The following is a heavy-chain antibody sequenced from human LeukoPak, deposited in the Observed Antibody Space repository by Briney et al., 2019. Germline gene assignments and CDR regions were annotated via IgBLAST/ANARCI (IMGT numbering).Heavy chain of an antibody. D-gene: IGHD6-13*01. Sequence: PSETLSLTCAVYGGSFSGYYWSWIRQPPGKGLEWIGEINHSGSTSYNPSLKSRVTISVDTSKNQFSLKLSSVTAADTAVYYCARGYSSSWYNKWGQGTLVTVSS. V-gene: IGHV4-34*01. CDR2: INHSGST. J-gene: IGHJ4*02. CDR3: ARGYSSSWYNK. CDR1: GGSFSGYY.